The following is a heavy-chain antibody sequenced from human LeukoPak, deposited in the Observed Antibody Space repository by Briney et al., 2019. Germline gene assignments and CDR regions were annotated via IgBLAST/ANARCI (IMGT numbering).Heavy chain of an antibody. CDR3: AREYSSSCAY. D-gene: IGHD6-13*01. J-gene: IGHJ4*02. CDR2: INPNSGGT. V-gene: IGHV1-2*02. Sequence: EWMGWINPNSGGTNYAQKFQGRVTMTRDTSISTAYMELSRLRSDDTAVYYCAREYSSSCAYWGQGTLVTVSS.